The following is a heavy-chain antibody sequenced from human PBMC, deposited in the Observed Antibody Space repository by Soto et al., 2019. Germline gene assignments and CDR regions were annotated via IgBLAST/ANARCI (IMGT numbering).Heavy chain of an antibody. Sequence: SETLSLTCAVSGGSISSYYWSWIRQPPGKGLEWIGYIYYSGSTNYNPSLKSRVTISVDTSKNQFSLKLSSVTAADTAVYYCARDLYGSGSYYNGWFDPWGQGTLVTV. CDR1: GGSISSYY. CDR3: ARDLYGSGSYYNGWFDP. J-gene: IGHJ5*02. D-gene: IGHD3-10*01. CDR2: IYYSGST. V-gene: IGHV4-59*01.